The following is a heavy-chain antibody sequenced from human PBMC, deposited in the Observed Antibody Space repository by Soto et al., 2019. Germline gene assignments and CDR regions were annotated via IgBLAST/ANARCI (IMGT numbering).Heavy chain of an antibody. Sequence: GGSLRLSCAASGFTFSDYYMSWIRQAPGKGLEWVSYISNSGSTIYYADSVKGRFTISRDNAKNSLYLQMNSLRAEDTAVYYCARGHCSGGSCYSGYYYYMDVWGKGTTVTVS. CDR2: ISNSGSTI. D-gene: IGHD2-15*01. CDR1: GFTFSDYY. V-gene: IGHV3-11*01. CDR3: ARGHCSGGSCYSGYYYYMDV. J-gene: IGHJ6*03.